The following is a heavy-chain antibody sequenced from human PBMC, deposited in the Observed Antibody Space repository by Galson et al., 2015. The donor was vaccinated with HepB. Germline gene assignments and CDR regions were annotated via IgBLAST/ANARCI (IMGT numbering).Heavy chain of an antibody. CDR3: ARLGPTPMTPCSGSYYIT. V-gene: IGHV3-21*01. Sequence: SLRLSCAASGFTFSSYSMNWVRQAPGKGLEWVSSISNSSSYIYYVDSVKGRFTISRDNAKNSLYLQMNSLRAEDTAVYYCARLGPTPMTPCSGSYYITWGQGTLVTVSS. CDR2: ISNSSSYI. J-gene: IGHJ4*01. D-gene: IGHD3-10*02. CDR1: GFTFSSYS.